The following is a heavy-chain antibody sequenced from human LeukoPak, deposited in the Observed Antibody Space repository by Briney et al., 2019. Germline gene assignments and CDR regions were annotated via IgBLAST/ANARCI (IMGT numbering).Heavy chain of an antibody. V-gene: IGHV1-46*01. D-gene: IGHD5-24*01. Sequence: ASVKVSCKAPGYTFTSYYMHWVRQAPGQGLEWMGIINPSGGSTSYAQKFQGRVTMTRDMSTSTVYMELSSLRSEDTAVYYCARARGRWLQSYHDYMDVWGKGTTVTVSS. J-gene: IGHJ6*03. CDR3: ARARGRWLQSYHDYMDV. CDR2: INPSGGST. CDR1: GYTFTSYY.